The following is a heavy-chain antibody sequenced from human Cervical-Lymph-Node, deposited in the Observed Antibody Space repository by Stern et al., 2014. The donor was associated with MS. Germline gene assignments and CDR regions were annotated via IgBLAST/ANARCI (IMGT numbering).Heavy chain of an antibody. CDR1: GATFSTNG. CDR3: AREHNGGNFAA. V-gene: IGHV1-69*01. Sequence: QLVQSGAEVKKPGSSVKVSCKVSGATFSTNGISWVRQGPGQGLEWMGAIVPIFVKSNYAQKFRGRVSITADESTNTAYMELTSLTSEDTGVYYCAREHNGGNFAAWGQGTLVTVSS. D-gene: IGHD4-23*01. J-gene: IGHJ5*02. CDR2: IVPIFVKS.